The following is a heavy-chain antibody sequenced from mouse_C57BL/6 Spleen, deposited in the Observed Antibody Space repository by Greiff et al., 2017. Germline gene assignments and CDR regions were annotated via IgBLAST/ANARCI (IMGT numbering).Heavy chain of an antibody. CDR1: GYTFTSYW. Sequence: QVQLQQPGAELVRPGSSVKLSCKASGYTFTSYWMHWVKQRPIQGLEWIGNIDPSDSETHYNQKFKDKATLTVDKSSSTAYMQLSSLTSEDSAVYYCSRRGLTYYYAMDYWGQGTSVTVSS. D-gene: IGHD3-1*01. V-gene: IGHV1-52*01. CDR3: SRRGLTYYYAMDY. J-gene: IGHJ4*01. CDR2: IDPSDSET.